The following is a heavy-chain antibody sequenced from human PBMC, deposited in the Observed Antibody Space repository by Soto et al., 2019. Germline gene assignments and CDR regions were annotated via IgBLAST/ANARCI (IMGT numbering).Heavy chain of an antibody. CDR1: GFTFSGSA. CDR3: TRHALQFCGGDCYLLPYFDL. V-gene: IGHV3-73*01. CDR2: IRSKANSYAT. J-gene: IGHJ2*01. Sequence: GGSLRLSCAASGFTFSGSAMHWVRQASGKGLEWVGRIRSKANSYATVYDASVKGRFTISRDDSKNTAYLQMNSLKTEDTAVYYCTRHALQFCGGDCYLLPYFDLWGRGTLVTVS. D-gene: IGHD2-21*02.